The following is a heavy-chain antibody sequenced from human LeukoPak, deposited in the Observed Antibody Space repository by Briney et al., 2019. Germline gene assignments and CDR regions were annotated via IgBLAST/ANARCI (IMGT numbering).Heavy chain of an antibody. CDR3: AKERRGVRTDY. CDR2: ISYDGSNK. Sequence: GRSLRLSCAASGFTFSSYGMHWVRQAPGKGLEWVAVISYDGSNKYYADSVKGRFTISRDNSKNTPYLQMNSLRAEDTAVYYCAKERRGVRTDYWGQGTLVTVSS. J-gene: IGHJ4*02. V-gene: IGHV3-30*18. CDR1: GFTFSSYG.